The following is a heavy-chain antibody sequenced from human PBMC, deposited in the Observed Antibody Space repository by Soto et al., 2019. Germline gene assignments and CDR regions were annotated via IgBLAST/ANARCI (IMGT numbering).Heavy chain of an antibody. CDR3: ARGSAVTEYYFDY. Sequence: GGSLRLSCAASGFTFSSYGMHWVRQAPGKGLEWVAVIWYDGSNKYYADSVKGRFTISRDNSKNTLYLQMNSLGAEDTAVYYCARGSAVTEYYFDYWGQGTLVTVSS. CDR2: IWYDGSNK. D-gene: IGHD2-21*02. J-gene: IGHJ4*02. CDR1: GFTFSSYG. V-gene: IGHV3-33*01.